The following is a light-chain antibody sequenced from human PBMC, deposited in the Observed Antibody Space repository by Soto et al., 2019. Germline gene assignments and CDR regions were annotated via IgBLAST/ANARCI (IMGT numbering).Light chain of an antibody. CDR2: GAS. CDR3: PQYGSSASIT. CDR1: QSVQFNY. Sequence: ETVLTQSPGPLSVSPGERATLSSRASQSVQFNYIAWYQQTPGQAPSLLIYGASSRATGIPDRGSGSESGTDFTLTISRLEPGDFAMYYCPQYGSSASITFGQAHLLEI. V-gene: IGKV3-20*01. J-gene: IGKJ5*01.